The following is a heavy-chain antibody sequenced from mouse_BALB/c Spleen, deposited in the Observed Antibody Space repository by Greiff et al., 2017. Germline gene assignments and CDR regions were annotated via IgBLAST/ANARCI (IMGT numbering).Heavy chain of an antibody. CDR3: ARAYGNYYAMDY. D-gene: IGHD2-1*01. V-gene: IGHV5-12-2*01. CDR1: GFTFSSYT. J-gene: IGHJ4*01. Sequence: EVKLMESGGGLVKPGGSLKLSCAASGFTFSSYTMSWVRQTPEKRLEWVAYISNGGGSTYYPDTVKGRFTISRDNAKNTLYLQMSSLKSEDTAMYYCARAYGNYYAMDYWGQGTSVTVSS. CDR2: ISNGGGST.